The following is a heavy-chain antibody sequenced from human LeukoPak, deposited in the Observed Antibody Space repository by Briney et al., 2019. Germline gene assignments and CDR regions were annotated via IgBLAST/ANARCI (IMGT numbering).Heavy chain of an antibody. CDR1: GFTFSTYW. CDR3: ASLGGFPLDY. J-gene: IGHJ4*02. D-gene: IGHD3-10*01. CDR2: IKDDGSEK. V-gene: IGHV3-7*03. Sequence: GGSLRLSCVVSGFTFSTYWMTWVRQAPGKGLEWVANIKDDGSEKYNVDSVKGRFTISRDNAKNSLYLQMSSLRAEDTAVYYCASLGGFPLDYWGQGTLVTVSS.